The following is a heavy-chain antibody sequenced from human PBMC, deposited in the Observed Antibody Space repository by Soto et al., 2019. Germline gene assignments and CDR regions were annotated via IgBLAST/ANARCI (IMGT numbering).Heavy chain of an antibody. CDR3: AREGAAPYYYYGMDA. J-gene: IGHJ6*02. CDR2: IYYSGST. Sequence: SETLSLTCTVSGGSISSGGYFWSWIRQHPGKGLEWIGFIYYSGSTYYNPSLKSRVTISVDTSKNQFSLKLSSVTAADTAVYYCAREGAAPYYYYGMDAWGQGTTVTAP. V-gene: IGHV4-31*03. CDR1: GGSISSGGYF.